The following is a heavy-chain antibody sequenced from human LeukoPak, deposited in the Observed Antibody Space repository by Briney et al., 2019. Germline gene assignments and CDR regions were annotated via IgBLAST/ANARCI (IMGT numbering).Heavy chain of an antibody. J-gene: IGHJ5*02. CDR1: GYSFSSFW. Sequence: GESLKISFKASGYSFSSFWIAWVRQMPGKGLEWMGIIYPGDSATRYSPSFQGQVTISADKSITTAYLQWSSLKASDTAIYYCARHGYYDFWSGQNWFDPWGQGTLVTVSS. D-gene: IGHD3-3*01. V-gene: IGHV5-51*01. CDR2: IYPGDSAT. CDR3: ARHGYYDFWSGQNWFDP.